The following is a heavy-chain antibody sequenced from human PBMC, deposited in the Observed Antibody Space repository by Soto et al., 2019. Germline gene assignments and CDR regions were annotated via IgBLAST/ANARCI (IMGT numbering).Heavy chain of an antibody. Sequence: QPGGSLRLSCAASGFAFSSEWMHWVRQAPGKGLVWVSRIDPYDTGITYADSAKGRFTISRDNAKNTLYLQMNSLRAEDTAVYYCTSDTFGARDSWGQGTLVTVSS. CDR1: GFAFSSEW. D-gene: IGHD2-15*01. V-gene: IGHV3-74*01. CDR2: IDPYDTGI. J-gene: IGHJ4*02. CDR3: TSDTFGARDS.